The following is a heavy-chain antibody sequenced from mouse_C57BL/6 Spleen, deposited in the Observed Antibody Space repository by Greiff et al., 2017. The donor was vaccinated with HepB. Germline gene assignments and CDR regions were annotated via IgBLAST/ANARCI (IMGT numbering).Heavy chain of an antibody. CDR3: ASQLFAWFAY. CDR1: GFTFTDYY. Sequence: EVKLMESGGGLVQPGGSLSLSCAASGFTFTDYYMSWVRQPPGKALEWLGFIRNKANGYTTEYSASVKGRFTISRDSSQSILYLQMNALRAEDSATYYCASQLFAWFAYWGQGTLVTVSA. J-gene: IGHJ3*01. V-gene: IGHV7-3*01. CDR2: IRNKANGYTT. D-gene: IGHD4-1*02.